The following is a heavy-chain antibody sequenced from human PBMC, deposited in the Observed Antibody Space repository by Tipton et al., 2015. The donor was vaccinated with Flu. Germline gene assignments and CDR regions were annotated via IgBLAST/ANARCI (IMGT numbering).Heavy chain of an antibody. CDR3: VRQPYLGDYGGYFDY. J-gene: IGHJ4*02. CDR2: IYPGDSDT. CDR1: GYSFTSYW. V-gene: IGHV5-51*01. D-gene: IGHD4-17*01. Sequence: VQLVQSGAEVKKPGESLKISCKGSGYSFTSYWIGWVRQMPGKGLEWMGIIYPGDSDTRYSPPFQGQVTISADKSISTAYLQWSSLKASDTAMYYCVRQPYLGDYGGYFDYWGQGTLVTVSS.